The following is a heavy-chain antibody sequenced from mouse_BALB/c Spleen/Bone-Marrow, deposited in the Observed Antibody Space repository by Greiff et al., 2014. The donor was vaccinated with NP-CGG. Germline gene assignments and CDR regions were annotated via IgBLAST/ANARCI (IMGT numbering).Heavy chain of an antibody. J-gene: IGHJ4*01. CDR2: IAPGSGST. CDR3: ARSYYGRAVDY. Sequence: DLVKPGASVKLSCKASGYTFTSYWINWIKQRPGQGLEWIGRIAPGSGSTYYDEMFKGKATLTVDTSSSTAYIQLXXXXSEDSAVYFCARSYYGRAVDYWGQGTSVTVSS. D-gene: IGHD1-1*01. V-gene: IGHV1S41*01. CDR1: GYTFTSYW.